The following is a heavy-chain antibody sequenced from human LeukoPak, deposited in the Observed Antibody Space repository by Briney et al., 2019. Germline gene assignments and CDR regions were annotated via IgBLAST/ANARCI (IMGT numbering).Heavy chain of an antibody. CDR3: ASMVVAAFLSH. CDR1: GGSISSYY. Sequence: SETLSLTCTVSGGSISSYYWSWIRQPPGKGLEWIEYIYYSGSTNYNPSLKSRVTISVDTSKNQFSLKLSSVTAAETAVYYCASMVVAAFLSHWGQGTLVTVSS. J-gene: IGHJ4*02. D-gene: IGHD2-15*01. CDR2: IYYSGST. V-gene: IGHV4-59*01.